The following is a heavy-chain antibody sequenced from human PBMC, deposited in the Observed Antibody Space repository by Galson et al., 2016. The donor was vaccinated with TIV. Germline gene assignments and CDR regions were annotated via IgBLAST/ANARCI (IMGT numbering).Heavy chain of an antibody. CDR1: GGSFSGYY. V-gene: IGHV4-34*01. J-gene: IGHJ4*02. D-gene: IGHD6-25*01. Sequence: SETLSLTCAVYGGSFSGYYCSWIRQPPGKGLEWIGEISHSGSTSYNPSLKTRLTISVDVAKSQFFLELKSVTAADTAIYYCVRGGPFSGYAESRWFTDHFDYWSQGSLVTVSS. CDR3: VRGGPFSGYAESRWFTDHFDY. CDR2: ISHSGST.